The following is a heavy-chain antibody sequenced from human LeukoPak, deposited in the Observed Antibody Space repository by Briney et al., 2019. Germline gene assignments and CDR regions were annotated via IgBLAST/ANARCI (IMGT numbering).Heavy chain of an antibody. D-gene: IGHD1-14*01. CDR1: GYSISSGYY. Sequence: PSETLSLTCAVSGYSISSGYYWAWIRQPPGRGLEWIGGIYHSGRTYYNPSLKSRVTLSVNTSKNQFSLKLSSVTAADTAVYYCARTYNWNHGRYYFEYGGEGTLVTVSS. J-gene: IGHJ4*02. CDR2: IYHSGRT. CDR3: ARTYNWNHGRYYFEY. V-gene: IGHV4-38-2*01.